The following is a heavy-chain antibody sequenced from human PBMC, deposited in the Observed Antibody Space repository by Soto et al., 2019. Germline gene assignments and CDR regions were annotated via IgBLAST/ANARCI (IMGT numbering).Heavy chain of an antibody. Sequence: PGGSLRLSCAASGFTFSSYWMSWVRQAPGKGLEWVANIKQDGSEKYYVDSVKGRFTISRDNAKNSLYLQMNSLRAEDTAVYYCARDSYPYYYDSSGYYFGMDFWGQGTTVTVSS. CDR3: ARDSYPYYYDSSGYYFGMDF. CDR2: IKQDGSEK. V-gene: IGHV3-7*05. CDR1: GFTFSSYW. D-gene: IGHD3-22*01. J-gene: IGHJ6*02.